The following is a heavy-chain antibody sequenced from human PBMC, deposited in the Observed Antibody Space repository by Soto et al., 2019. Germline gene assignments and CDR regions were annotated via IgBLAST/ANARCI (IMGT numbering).Heavy chain of an antibody. CDR1: GFTFDDYA. CDR2: ISWNSGSI. Sequence: GGSLRLSCAASGFTFDDYAMHWVRQAPGKGLEWVSGISWNSGSIGYADSVKGRFTISRDNAKNSLYLQMNSLRAEDTALYYCAKDLDGLGYMDVWGKGTTVTVS. V-gene: IGHV3-9*01. D-gene: IGHD7-27*01. J-gene: IGHJ6*03. CDR3: AKDLDGLGYMDV.